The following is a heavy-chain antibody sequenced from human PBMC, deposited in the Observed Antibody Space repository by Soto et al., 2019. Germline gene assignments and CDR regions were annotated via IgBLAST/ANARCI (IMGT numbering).Heavy chain of an antibody. D-gene: IGHD3-22*01. Sequence: EVQLLESGGGLVQPGGSLRLSCAASGFTFSSYAMSWVRQAPGKGLEWVSAISGSGGSTYYADSVKGRFTISRDNSKNTLYLQMNSLIAEDTAVYYCAKLSDMYVVVIHCDYWGQGTLVTVSS. CDR3: AKLSDMYVVVIHCDY. J-gene: IGHJ4*02. V-gene: IGHV3-23*01. CDR1: GFTFSSYA. CDR2: ISGSGGST.